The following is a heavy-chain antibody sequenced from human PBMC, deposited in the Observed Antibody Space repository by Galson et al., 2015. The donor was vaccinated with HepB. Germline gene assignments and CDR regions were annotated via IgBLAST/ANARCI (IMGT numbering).Heavy chain of an antibody. Sequence: LRLSCAASGFTFSNYGMHWVRQAPGKGLEWVAVIWYDGTNKYYADSVKGRFTISRDNSQNTLYLQMSSLRPGDTAVYYCTRDSFYFDYRGGPDYWGRGTLATVSS. CDR3: TRDSFYFDYRGGPDY. CDR2: IWYDGTNK. CDR1: GFTFSNYG. J-gene: IGHJ4*02. D-gene: IGHD2-15*01. V-gene: IGHV3-33*01.